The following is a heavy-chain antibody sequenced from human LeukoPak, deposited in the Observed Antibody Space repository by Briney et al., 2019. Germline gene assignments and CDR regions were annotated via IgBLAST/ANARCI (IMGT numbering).Heavy chain of an antibody. D-gene: IGHD6-13*01. J-gene: IGHJ4*02. CDR1: GYTFTSYY. CDR2: INPSGGST. CDR3: ARDRLTTSSSWKNHEYYFDY. V-gene: IGHV1-46*01. Sequence: ASVKVSCKASGYTFTSYYMHWVRQAPGQGLEWMGIINPSGGSTSYAQKFQGRVTMTRDTSTSTVYMELSSLRSEDTAVYYCARDRLTTSSSWKNHEYYFDYWGQGTLVTVSS.